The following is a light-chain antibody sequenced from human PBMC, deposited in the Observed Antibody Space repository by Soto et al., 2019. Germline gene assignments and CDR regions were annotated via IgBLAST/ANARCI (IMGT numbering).Light chain of an antibody. Sequence: DIVLTQTRLSSPLTLGQPASISCRSSQSLVHIDGNTYFNWLQQRPGQPPRLLIYKISNRFPGVPDRFSGSGAGTDFTLKISRVEAEDVRVYYCMQATQSYTFGQGTRLEIK. CDR2: KIS. V-gene: IGKV2-24*01. J-gene: IGKJ2*01. CDR3: MQATQSYT. CDR1: QSLVHIDGNTY.